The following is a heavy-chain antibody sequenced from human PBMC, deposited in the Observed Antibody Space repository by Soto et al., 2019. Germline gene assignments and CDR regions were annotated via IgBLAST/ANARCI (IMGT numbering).Heavy chain of an antibody. CDR3: AREYCDDSSCYGPDY. V-gene: IGHV1-18*01. CDR2: ISGYNGNT. CDR1: GYTFTTFG. D-gene: IGHD2-2*01. Sequence: ASVKVSCKASGYTFTTFGISWVRQAPGQGLEWMGWISGYNGNTNYAQKFQDRVTMTTDTSTSTAYMELRSLRSDDTAVYYCAREYCDDSSCYGPDYWGQGTLVTVSP. J-gene: IGHJ4*02.